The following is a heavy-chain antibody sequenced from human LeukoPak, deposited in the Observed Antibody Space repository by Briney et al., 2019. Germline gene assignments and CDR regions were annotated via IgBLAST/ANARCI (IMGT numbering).Heavy chain of an antibody. D-gene: IGHD6-13*01. CDR3: ARILAAENYYYYYGMDV. CDR2: IDWDDDK. J-gene: IGHJ6*02. CDR1: GFSLSTSGMC. V-gene: IGHV2-70*01. Sequence: SGPALVKPTQTLTLTCTFSGFSLSTSGMCVSWIRQPPGKALEWLALIDWDDDKYYSTSLKTRLTISKDTSKNQVVLTMTNMDPVDTDTYYCARILAAENYYYYYGMDVWGQGTTVTVSS.